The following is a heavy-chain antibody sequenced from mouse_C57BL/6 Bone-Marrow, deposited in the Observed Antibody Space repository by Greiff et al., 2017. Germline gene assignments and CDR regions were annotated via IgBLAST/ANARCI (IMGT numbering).Heavy chain of an antibody. CDR1: GYTFTSYW. CDR2: IHPNSGST. D-gene: IGHD2-3*01. Sequence: VQLQQPGAELVKPGASVKLSCKASGYTFTSYWMHWVKQRPGQGLEWIGMIHPNSGSTNYNEKFKSKATLTVDKSSSTAYMQLSSLTSEDSAVYYCAREDMDGYLDYFDYWGQGTTLTVSS. J-gene: IGHJ2*01. V-gene: IGHV1-64*01. CDR3: AREDMDGYLDYFDY.